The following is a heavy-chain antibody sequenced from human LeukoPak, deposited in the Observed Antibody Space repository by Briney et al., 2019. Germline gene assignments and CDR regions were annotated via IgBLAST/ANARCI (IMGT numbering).Heavy chain of an antibody. Sequence: SETLSLTCTVSGGSISSYYWSWIRQPPGKGLEWIGYIYSSGSTNYNPSLKSRVSISIDTSKNQFSLRLSSVTAADTAVYYCASGSYGNYYFDSWGQGTLVTVSS. V-gene: IGHV4-59*01. J-gene: IGHJ4*02. D-gene: IGHD5-18*01. CDR1: GGSISSYY. CDR2: IYSSGST. CDR3: ASGSYGNYYFDS.